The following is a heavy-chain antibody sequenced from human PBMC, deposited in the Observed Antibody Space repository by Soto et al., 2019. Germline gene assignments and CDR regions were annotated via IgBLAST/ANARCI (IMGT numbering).Heavy chain of an antibody. CDR2: ISVSGGST. V-gene: IGHV3-23*01. Sequence: EVQLLESGGGLVQPGGSLRLSCAASGFTFSTYAMSWVRQAPGKGLEWVSAISVSGGSTYYADSVKGRFTISRDNSKNTVHLQMNSLRAEDTAVYYCVKAWEYCSGSSCYGVDYWGQGTLVTVSS. CDR1: GFTFSTYA. D-gene: IGHD2-15*01. CDR3: VKAWEYCSGSSCYGVDY. J-gene: IGHJ4*02.